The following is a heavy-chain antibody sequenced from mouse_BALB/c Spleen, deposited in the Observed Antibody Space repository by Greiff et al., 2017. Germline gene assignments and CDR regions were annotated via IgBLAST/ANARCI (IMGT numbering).Heavy chain of an antibody. D-gene: IGHD1-1*02. CDR1: GYTFTSYW. J-gene: IGHJ4*01. CDR3: TRGLGLWWGAMDY. Sequence: QVQLQQSGAELVRPGASVKLSCKASGYTFTSYWINWVKQRPGQGLEWIGNIYPSDSYTNYNQKFKDKATLTVDKSSSTAYMQLSSPTSEDSAVYYCTRGLGLWWGAMDYWGQGTSVTVSS. V-gene: IGHV1-69*02. CDR2: IYPSDSYT.